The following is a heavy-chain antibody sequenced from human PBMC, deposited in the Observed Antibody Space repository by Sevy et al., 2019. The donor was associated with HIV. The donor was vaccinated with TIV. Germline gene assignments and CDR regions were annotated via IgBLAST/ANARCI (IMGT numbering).Heavy chain of an antibody. CDR1: GFIFSDFT. CDR2: ISNGGSNQ. V-gene: IGHV3-30-3*01. J-gene: IGHJ4*02. CDR3: GIALLEGYYFDIIGS. D-gene: IGHD3-22*01. Sequence: GGALRLSCAVAGFIFSDFTMHWVRQAPGKGLEWVAVISNGGSNQYYADSVKGRFTISRDNSKNTLYLQMNSLGAEDTAGYSCGIALLEGYYFDIIGSWGQGTVVTLS.